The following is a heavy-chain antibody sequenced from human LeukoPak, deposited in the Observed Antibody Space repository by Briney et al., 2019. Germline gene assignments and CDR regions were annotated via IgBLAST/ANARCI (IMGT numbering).Heavy chain of an antibody. V-gene: IGHV1-2*02. CDR1: GYTFTGYY. Sequence: ASVKVSCKASGYTFTGYYMHWVRQAPGQGLEWMGWINPNSGGTNYAQKFQGRVTMTRDTSISTASMELSSLRSEDTAIYYCARTHYYDSRDNWFDPWGQGTLVTVSS. D-gene: IGHD3-22*01. J-gene: IGHJ5*02. CDR2: INPNSGGT. CDR3: ARTHYYDSRDNWFDP.